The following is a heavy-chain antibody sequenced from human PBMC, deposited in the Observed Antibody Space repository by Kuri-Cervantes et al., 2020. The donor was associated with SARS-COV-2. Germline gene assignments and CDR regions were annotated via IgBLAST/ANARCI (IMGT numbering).Heavy chain of an antibody. CDR1: GGSFSSYY. V-gene: IGHV4-34*01. CDR2: IHHSGST. CDR3: ATTDYGYCSSTSRTRRPRCAFDI. Sequence: GSLRLSCTVSGGSFSSYYWSWVRQPPGKGLEWIGEIHHSGSTNYNPSLKSRVTISVDTSKNQFSLKLSSVTAADTAVYYCATTDYGYCSSTSRTRRPRCAFDIWAQGTMVTVSS. D-gene: IGHD2-2*03. J-gene: IGHJ3*02.